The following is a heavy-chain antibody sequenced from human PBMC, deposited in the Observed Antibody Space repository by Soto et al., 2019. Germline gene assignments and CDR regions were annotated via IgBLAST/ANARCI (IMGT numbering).Heavy chain of an antibody. CDR1: GGSFSGYY. CDR2: INHSGST. J-gene: IGHJ4*02. D-gene: IGHD3-22*01. CDR3: ARDYYDSSGRPTIDY. Sequence: ETLSLTCAVYGGSFSGYYWSWIRQPPGKGLEWIGEINHSGSTNYNPSLKSRVTISVDTSKNQFSLKLSSVTAADTAVYYCARDYYDSSGRPTIDYWGQGTLVTVSS. V-gene: IGHV4-34*01.